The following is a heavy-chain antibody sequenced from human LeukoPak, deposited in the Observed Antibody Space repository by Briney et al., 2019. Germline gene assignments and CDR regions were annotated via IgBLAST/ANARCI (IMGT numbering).Heavy chain of an antibody. Sequence: PGGSLRLSCAASGFTVSSNYMSWVRQAPGKGLEWVSVIYSGGSTYYADSVKGRFTISRDNSKNTLYLQMNSLRAEDTAVYYCARRTEIHYMDAWGKGTTVTVSS. CDR3: ARRTEIHYMDA. J-gene: IGHJ6*03. V-gene: IGHV3-53*01. CDR1: GFTVSSNY. D-gene: IGHD5-24*01. CDR2: IYSGGST.